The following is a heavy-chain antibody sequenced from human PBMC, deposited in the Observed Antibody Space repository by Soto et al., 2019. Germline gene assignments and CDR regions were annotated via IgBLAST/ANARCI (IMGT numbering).Heavy chain of an antibody. J-gene: IGHJ4*02. CDR1: GFTFSSCN. CDR3: ARDGYNRGGFDY. Sequence: QVQLVESWCGVVPPGGSLRVSCVASGFTFSSCNMHWFRQAPCEGLEWVAVISFDGAITFYGDSVKGRFTISRDISRDTLYLQMSSLRDEDTAIYYCARDGYNRGGFDYWGQGPLVTVSS. D-gene: IGHD3-10*01. CDR2: ISFDGAIT. V-gene: IGHV3-30-3*01.